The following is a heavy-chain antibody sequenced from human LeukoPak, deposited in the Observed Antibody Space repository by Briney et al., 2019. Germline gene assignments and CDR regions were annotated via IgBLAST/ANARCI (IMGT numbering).Heavy chain of an antibody. Sequence: GGSLRLSCAASGFTFSSYGMHWVRQAPGKGLEWVAFIRYDGSNKYYADSVKGRFTISRDNSKNTLYLQMNSLRAEDTAVYYCARVGDGYKVWDYWGQGTLVTVSS. CDR3: ARVGDGYKVWDY. CDR2: IRYDGSNK. J-gene: IGHJ4*02. V-gene: IGHV3-30*02. D-gene: IGHD5-24*01. CDR1: GFTFSSYG.